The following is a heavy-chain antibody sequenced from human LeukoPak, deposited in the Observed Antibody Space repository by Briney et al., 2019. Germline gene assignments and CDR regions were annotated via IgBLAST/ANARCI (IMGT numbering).Heavy chain of an antibody. CDR1: GFTFSCYS. D-gene: IGHD6-13*01. J-gene: IGHJ4*02. CDR3: ATHSIAAAGFDY. V-gene: IGHV3-21*01. Sequence: PGGALRLSCAASGFTFSCYSMNWVRPAPGEGLGWGSSISSSSSYIYYADSVKGRFTISRDNAKNSLYLQMNSLRAEDTAVYYCATHSIAAAGFDYWGQGTLVTVSS. CDR2: ISSSSSYI.